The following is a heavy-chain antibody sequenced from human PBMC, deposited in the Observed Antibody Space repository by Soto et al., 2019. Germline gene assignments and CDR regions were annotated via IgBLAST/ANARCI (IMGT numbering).Heavy chain of an antibody. J-gene: IGHJ4*02. CDR2: IIPVSGTT. D-gene: IGHD3-3*01. CDR1: GGTFSSYS. Sequence: SVKVSCKASGGTFSSYSINWVRQAPGQGLEWMGGIIPVSGTTYSAQKFQGRVAITADQFTTTAYMELTSLQSDDTAVYCCARAITIFGVVPASFDYWGQGTLVTVSS. CDR3: ARAITIFGVVPASFDY. V-gene: IGHV1-69*13.